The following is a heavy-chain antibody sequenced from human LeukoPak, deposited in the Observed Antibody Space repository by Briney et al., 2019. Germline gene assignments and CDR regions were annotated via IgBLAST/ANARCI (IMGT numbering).Heavy chain of an antibody. CDR3: ARDRDRHEFDY. Sequence: PSETLSLTCTISGGSTSSYYWGWIRQPPGKGLEWIGYIYDSGATDYNPSLKSRVTISGDTSKNQVSLKLSSVTAADTAVYYCARDRDRHEFDYWGQGTLVTVSS. D-gene: IGHD3-10*01. J-gene: IGHJ4*02. V-gene: IGHV4-59*01. CDR1: GGSTSSYY. CDR2: IYDSGAT.